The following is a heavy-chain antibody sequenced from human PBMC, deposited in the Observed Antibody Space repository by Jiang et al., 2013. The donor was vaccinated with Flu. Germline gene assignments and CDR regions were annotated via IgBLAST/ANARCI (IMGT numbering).Heavy chain of an antibody. CDR1: GFTFDDYG. J-gene: IGHJ6*03. CDR2: IHWNGGNM. Sequence: QLLESGGGLVQPGRSLKLSCTASGFTFDDYGMHWVRQAPGKGLEWVAGIHWNGGNMAYADSVKGRFTITRDNAKNALYLRMDSPRAEDTAFYYCAKEAIPTRGTDYGDFYHYYMDVWGKGTTVTVSS. V-gene: IGHV3-9*01. D-gene: IGHD4/OR15-4a*01. CDR3: AKEAIPTRGTDYGDFYHYYMDV.